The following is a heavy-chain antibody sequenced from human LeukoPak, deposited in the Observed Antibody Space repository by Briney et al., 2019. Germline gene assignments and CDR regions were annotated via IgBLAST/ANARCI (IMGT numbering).Heavy chain of an antibody. J-gene: IGHJ4*02. V-gene: IGHV4-38-2*02. CDR1: GYSISSGYY. CDR2: IYHSGST. Sequence: SETLSLTCTVSGYSISSGYYWGWIRPPPGKGLEWIGSIYHSGSTYYNPSLKSRVTISVDTSKNQFSLKLSSVTAADTAVYYCARDYYDSSGSDYFDYWGQGTLFTVSS. D-gene: IGHD3-22*01. CDR3: ARDYYDSSGSDYFDY.